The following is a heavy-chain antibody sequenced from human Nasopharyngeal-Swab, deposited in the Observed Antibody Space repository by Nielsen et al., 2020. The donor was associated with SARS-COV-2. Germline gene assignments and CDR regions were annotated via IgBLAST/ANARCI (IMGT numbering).Heavy chain of an antibody. CDR3: ARGHRSISMIVVVIATAHFYFDS. CDR1: GGSFSGYY. V-gene: IGHV4-34*01. Sequence: GSLRLSCAVYGGSFSGYYWSWIRQPPGKGLEWIGEINHSGTTSYNPSLKSRFTISSDTSKNQFSLKLSSVTAADTAVYYCARGHRSISMIVVVIATAHFYFDSWGRGTLVTVTS. J-gene: IGHJ4*02. CDR2: INHSGTT. D-gene: IGHD3-22*01.